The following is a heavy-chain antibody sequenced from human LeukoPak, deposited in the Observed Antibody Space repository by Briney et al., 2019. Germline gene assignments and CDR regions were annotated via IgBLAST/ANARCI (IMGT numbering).Heavy chain of an antibody. J-gene: IGHJ4*02. CDR3: AKAPNLRFLDWSRPSTLYFDY. CDR2: ISGSGGST. D-gene: IGHD3-3*01. V-gene: IGHV3-23*01. CDR1: GFTFSSHA. Sequence: TGGSLRLSCAASGFTFSSHAMSWVRQAPGKGLEWVSAISGSGGSTYYADSVKGRFTISRDNSKNTLYLQMNSLRAGDTAVYYCAKAPNLRFLDWSRPSTLYFDYWGQGTLVTVSS.